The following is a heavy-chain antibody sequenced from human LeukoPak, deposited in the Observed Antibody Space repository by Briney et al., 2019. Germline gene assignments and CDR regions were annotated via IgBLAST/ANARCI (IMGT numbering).Heavy chain of an antibody. CDR2: INPRGGST. V-gene: IGHV1-46*01. D-gene: IGHD3-22*01. CDR3: ARGCMIPLTHYMDV. CDR1: GYTFTSHF. J-gene: IGHJ6*03. Sequence: ASVKVSCKASGYTFTSHFMHWVRQAPGQGLEWMGIINPRGGSTSYTQKFQGRVTMTRDTSTSTVYMELSRLRSDDTAVYYCARGCMIPLTHYMDVWGKGTTVTVSS.